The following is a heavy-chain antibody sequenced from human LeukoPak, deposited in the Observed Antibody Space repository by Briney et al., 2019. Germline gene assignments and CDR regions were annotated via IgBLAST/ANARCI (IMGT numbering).Heavy chain of an antibody. Sequence: KPSETLSLTCTVSGYSISSGCYWGWIRQPPGKGLEWIGSIYHSGSTYYNPSLKSRVTISVDTSKNQFSLKPSSVTAADTAVYYCARGYSYGYDAMAAFDIWGQGTMVTVSS. J-gene: IGHJ3*02. V-gene: IGHV4-38-2*02. CDR1: GYSISSGCY. D-gene: IGHD5-18*01. CDR2: IYHSGST. CDR3: ARGYSYGYDAMAAFDI.